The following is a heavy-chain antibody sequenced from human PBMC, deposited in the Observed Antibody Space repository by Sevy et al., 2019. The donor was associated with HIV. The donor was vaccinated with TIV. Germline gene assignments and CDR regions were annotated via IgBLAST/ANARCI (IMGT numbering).Heavy chain of an antibody. J-gene: IGHJ4*02. CDR3: ARDDGNYYFHY. CDR1: GFTFSKYW. D-gene: IGHD1-7*01. Sequence: GGSLRLSCAASGFTFSKYWMGWVRQAPGKGLEWVANIKQDAGQKYYLDSVKGRFTISRDNDKYSLYLQMNSLRAEDTAVYFCARDDGNYYFHYWGQGTLVTVSS. CDR2: IKQDAGQK. V-gene: IGHV3-7*01.